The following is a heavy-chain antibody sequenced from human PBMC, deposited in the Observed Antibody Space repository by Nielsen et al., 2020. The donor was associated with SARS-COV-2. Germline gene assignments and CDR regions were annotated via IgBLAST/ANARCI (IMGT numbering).Heavy chain of an antibody. Sequence: GSLRLSCAVYGGSFSGYHWGWIRQPPGKGQEWIGTIYYSGSTYYNPSLKSRVTISVDTSKNQFSLRLSSVTAADTAVYYCAREKFYYDTSNRPYNWFDPWGQGTLVTVSS. CDR3: AREKFYYDTSNRPYNWFDP. CDR1: GGSFSGYH. V-gene: IGHV4-34*01. D-gene: IGHD3-22*01. CDR2: IYYSGST. J-gene: IGHJ5*02.